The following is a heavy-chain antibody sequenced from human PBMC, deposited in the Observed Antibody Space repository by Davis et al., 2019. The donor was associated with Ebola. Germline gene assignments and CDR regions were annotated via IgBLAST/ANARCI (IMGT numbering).Heavy chain of an antibody. V-gene: IGHV4-59*08. CDR3: AIQVVGATRVFDF. J-gene: IGHJ4*02. D-gene: IGHD2-15*01. Sequence: SETLSLTCSVSGGSINSNYWSWIRQPPGKGLEWIGYIYYSGSTNYNPSLKSRVTISLDAPKDQFSLKLTSVAAADTAIYYCAIQVVGATRVFDFWGQGTLVTVSS. CDR1: GGSINSNY. CDR2: IYYSGST.